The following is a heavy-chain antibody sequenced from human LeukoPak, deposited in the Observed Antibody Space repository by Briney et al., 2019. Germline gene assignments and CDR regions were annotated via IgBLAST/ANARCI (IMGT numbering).Heavy chain of an antibody. J-gene: IGHJ4*02. D-gene: IGHD4-23*01. CDR1: GDSVSSNSAA. Sequence: SQTLSHTCAISGDSVSSNSAAWNWIRQSPSRGLEWLGRTYYRSKWYNDYAVSVKSRTTINPDTSKNQFSLQLNSVTPEDTAVYYCARVSTVVTPGGFDYWGQGTLVTVSS. CDR2: TYYRSKWYN. V-gene: IGHV6-1*01. CDR3: ARVSTVVTPGGFDY.